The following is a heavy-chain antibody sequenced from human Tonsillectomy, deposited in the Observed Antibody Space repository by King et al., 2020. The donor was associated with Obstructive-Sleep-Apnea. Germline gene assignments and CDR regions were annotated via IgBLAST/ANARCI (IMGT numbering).Heavy chain of an antibody. CDR1: GFTFSSYS. CDR2: ISSSRSTV. J-gene: IGHJ3*02. Sequence: VQLVESGGGLVQPGGSLRLSCASSGFTFSSYSMNWVRQAPGKGLEWVSYISSSRSTVYYADSVKGRFTISRDNAKNSLCLQMNSLRAEDTAVYYCARLCLSVAFHIWGQGTMVTVPS. V-gene: IGHV3-48*04. D-gene: IGHD2-2*01. CDR3: ARLCLSVAFHI.